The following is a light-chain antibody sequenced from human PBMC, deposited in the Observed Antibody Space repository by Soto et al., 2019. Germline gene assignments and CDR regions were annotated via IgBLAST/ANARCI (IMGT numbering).Light chain of an antibody. CDR2: SNN. J-gene: IGLJ2*01. V-gene: IGLV1-44*01. CDR1: SSNIGSHN. Sequence: QSVLTQPPSVSGTPGQRVTISCSGSSSNIGSHNVVWHQHLPGTAPKFLMYSNNQRPSGVPDRFSGSKSGTSASLAISGLQSDDEAEYYCSTWDASLNALIFGGGTKLTVL. CDR3: STWDASLNALI.